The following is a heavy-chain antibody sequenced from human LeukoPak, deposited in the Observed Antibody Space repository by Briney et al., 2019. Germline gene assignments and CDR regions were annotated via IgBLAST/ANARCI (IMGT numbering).Heavy chain of an antibody. V-gene: IGHV3-21*01. D-gene: IGHD3-9*01. CDR1: RLTFSSYE. J-gene: IGHJ4*02. Sequence: GGSLTLPCAASRLTFSSYEMIWLRQAPGKGLEWVSSITPSSTGLYSADPVKGRFTISRDNAKNLLYLQRNSLRAEDTTVYYCARTYYDILTGYNPYFDYWGQGTLVTVSS. CDR3: ARTYYDILTGYNPYFDY. CDR2: ITPSSTGL.